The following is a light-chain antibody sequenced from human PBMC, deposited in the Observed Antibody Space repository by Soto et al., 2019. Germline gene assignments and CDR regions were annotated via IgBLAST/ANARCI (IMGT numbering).Light chain of an antibody. V-gene: IGKV3-15*01. CDR3: LQDNNYPRT. CDR1: QSISGT. CDR2: GAS. J-gene: IGKJ1*01. Sequence: RVMWQPPPTLYLHHGGRAPLSCRASQSISGTLAWYQQKPGQAPRLLIYGASTLATGVPSRFSGSGSGTDFTLTISSLQPEDFATYYCLQDNNYPRTFGQGTKVDIK.